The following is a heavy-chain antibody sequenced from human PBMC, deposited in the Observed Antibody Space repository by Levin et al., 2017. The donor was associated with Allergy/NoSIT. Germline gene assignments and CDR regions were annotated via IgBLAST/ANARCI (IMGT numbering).Heavy chain of an antibody. D-gene: IGHD3-22*01. CDR2: INSDGSST. CDR3: ARPYYDSSNYYYYGMDV. V-gene: IGHV3-74*01. CDR1: GFTFSSYW. J-gene: IGHJ6*02. Sequence: LSLTCAASGFTFSSYWMHWVRQAPGKGLVWVSRINSDGSSTSYADSVKGRFTISRDNAKNTLYLQMNSLRAEDTAVYYCARPYYDSSNYYYYGMDVWGQGTTVTVSS.